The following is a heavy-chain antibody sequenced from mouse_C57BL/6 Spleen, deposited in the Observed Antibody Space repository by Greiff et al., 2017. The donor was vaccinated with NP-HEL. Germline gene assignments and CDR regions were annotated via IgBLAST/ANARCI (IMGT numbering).Heavy chain of an antibody. CDR3: ARTPHGSSFDY. CDR2: IDPSDSYT. CDR1: GYTFTSYW. J-gene: IGHJ2*01. V-gene: IGHV1-50*01. D-gene: IGHD1-1*01. Sequence: QVQLQQPGAELVKPGASVKLSCKASGYTFTSYWMQWVKQRPGQGLEWIGEIDPSDSYTNYNQKFKGKATLTVDTSSSTAYMQLSSLTSEDSAVYYCARTPHGSSFDYWGQGTTLTVSS.